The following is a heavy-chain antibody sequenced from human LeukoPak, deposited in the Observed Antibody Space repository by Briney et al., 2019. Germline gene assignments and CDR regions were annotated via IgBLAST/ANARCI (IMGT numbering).Heavy chain of an antibody. J-gene: IGHJ3*02. Sequence: SETLSLTCTVSGGSISSYYWSWIRQPPGKGLEWIGYIYYSGSTNYNPSLKSRVTISVDTSKNQFSLKLSPVTAADTAVYYCARVKEWSWAFDIWGQGTMVTVSS. D-gene: IGHD3-3*01. CDR1: GGSISSYY. V-gene: IGHV4-59*01. CDR3: ARVKEWSWAFDI. CDR2: IYYSGST.